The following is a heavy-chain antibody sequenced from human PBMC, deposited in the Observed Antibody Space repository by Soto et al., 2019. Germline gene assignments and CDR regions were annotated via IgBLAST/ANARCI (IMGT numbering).Heavy chain of an antibody. CDR3: ARDTTMVTHLDY. Sequence: SVKVSCKASGGTFSSNAISWVRQTPGEVLEWMGVIIPIFGKANYAQKFQARVPITADESTSTAYMERSSMSSEDTAVYYCARDTTMVTHLDYWG. CDR1: GGTFSSNA. D-gene: IGHD4-17*01. CDR2: IIPIFGKA. J-gene: IGHJ4*01. V-gene: IGHV1-69*13.